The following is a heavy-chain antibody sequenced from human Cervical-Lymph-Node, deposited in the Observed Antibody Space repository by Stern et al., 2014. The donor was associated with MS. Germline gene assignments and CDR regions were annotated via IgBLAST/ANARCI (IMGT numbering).Heavy chain of an antibody. D-gene: IGHD6-13*01. V-gene: IGHV3-30*04. CDR3: ARGFGSSWSDYFDS. CDR2: VSSHQNNT. CDR1: GFTFSAHA. J-gene: IGHJ4*02. Sequence: QVQLVQSGGGVVQPWGSLRLSCAASGFTFSAHAMHWVRQAPGKGLEWVAVVSSHQNNTYYADSVKGRFTISRDNSKNTLFLQMTELRREDTAVYHCARGFGSSWSDYFDSWGQGTLVIVSS.